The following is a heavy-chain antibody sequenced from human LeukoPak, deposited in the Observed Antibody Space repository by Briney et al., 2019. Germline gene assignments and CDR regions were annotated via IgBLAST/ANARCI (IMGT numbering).Heavy chain of an antibody. D-gene: IGHD6-13*01. J-gene: IGHJ5*01. Sequence: ASVKVSCKASGYTFTSYYMHWVRQAPGQGLEWMGIINPSGGSTSYAQKFQGSVTMTRDTSTSTVYMELTSLTSDDTAIYYCARDAFQGSSWSNWFDSWGQGTLVIVSS. CDR3: ARDAFQGSSWSNWFDS. CDR1: GYTFTSYY. V-gene: IGHV1-46*01. CDR2: INPSGGST.